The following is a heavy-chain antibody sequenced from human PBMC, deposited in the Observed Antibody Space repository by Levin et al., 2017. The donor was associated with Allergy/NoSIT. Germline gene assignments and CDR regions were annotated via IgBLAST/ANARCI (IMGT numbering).Heavy chain of an antibody. Sequence: PGGSLRLSCAASGFTFSSYWMSWVRQAPGKGLEWVANIKQDGSEKYYVDSVKGRFTISRDNAKNSLYLQMNSLRAEDTAVYYCARDQNVLLWFGELLRGAFDIWGQGTMVTVSS. V-gene: IGHV3-7*04. D-gene: IGHD3-10*01. CDR2: IKQDGSEK. CDR1: GFTFSSYW. CDR3: ARDQNVLLWFGELLRGAFDI. J-gene: IGHJ3*02.